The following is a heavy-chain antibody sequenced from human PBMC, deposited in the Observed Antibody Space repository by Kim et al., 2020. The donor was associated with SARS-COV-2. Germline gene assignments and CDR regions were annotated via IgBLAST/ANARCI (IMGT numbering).Heavy chain of an antibody. CDR2: SGST. CDR3: ARGGHIRY. V-gene: IGHV4-34*01. Sequence: SGSTNNTPARKSRVTMSVDTAKNQFSLKLSSVTAADTAVYYCARGGHIRYWGQGTLVTVSS. D-gene: IGHD2-21*01. J-gene: IGHJ4*02.